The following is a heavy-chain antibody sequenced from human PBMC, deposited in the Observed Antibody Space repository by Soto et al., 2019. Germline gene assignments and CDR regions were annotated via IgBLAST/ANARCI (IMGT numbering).Heavy chain of an antibody. CDR2: IWYDGSNK. CDR1: GFTFSSYG. J-gene: IGHJ5*02. CDR3: ARENGVPAAIASYWFDP. V-gene: IGHV3-33*01. D-gene: IGHD2-2*02. Sequence: GGSLRLSCAASGFTFSSYGMHWVRQAPGKGLEWVAVIWYDGSNKYYADSVKGRFTISRDNSKNTPYLQMNSLRAEDTAVYYCARENGVPAAIASYWFDPWGQGTLVTVSS.